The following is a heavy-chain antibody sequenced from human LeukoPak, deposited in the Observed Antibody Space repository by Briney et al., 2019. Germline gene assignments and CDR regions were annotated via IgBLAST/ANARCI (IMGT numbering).Heavy chain of an antibody. CDR2: ISYDGSYE. V-gene: IGHV3-30*18. D-gene: IGHD3-22*01. CDR1: GFTFSPYG. J-gene: IGHJ4*02. CDR3: AKAYGTNGYYQLPIDF. Sequence: GGSLRLSCAASGFTFSPYGVHWVRQAPGKGLEWVSVISYDGSYEYLADSVRGRFTISRDNSRYTLYLQLNNLRAEDTAVYYCAKAYGTNGYYQLPIDFWGQGILVTVSS.